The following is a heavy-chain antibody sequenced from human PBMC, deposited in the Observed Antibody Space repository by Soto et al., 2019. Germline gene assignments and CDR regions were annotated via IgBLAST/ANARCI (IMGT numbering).Heavy chain of an antibody. V-gene: IGHV3-30*18. CDR2: ISYDGSNK. CDR3: EKGFGVYSSGWYYFDY. J-gene: IGHJ4*02. CDR1: GFTFSSYG. Sequence: QVQLVESGGGVVQPGRSLRLSCAASGFTFSSYGMHWVRQAPGKGLEWVAVISYDGSNKYYADSVKGRFTISRDNSKKTLYLQMNSLRAEDTAVYYCEKGFGVYSSGWYYFDYWGQGTLVTVSS. D-gene: IGHD6-19*01.